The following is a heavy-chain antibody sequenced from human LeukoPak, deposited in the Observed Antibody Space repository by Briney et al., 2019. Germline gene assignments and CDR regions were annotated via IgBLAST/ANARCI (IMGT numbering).Heavy chain of an antibody. CDR3: GRTYFDFWSSYYPVDD. Sequence: GGSLRLSCAASGFTFSSYAMHWVRQAPGKGLEWVAVISYDGSNKYYADSVKGRFTISRDNPKFMVYLQMNSLRAEDTAMYYCGRTYFDFWSSYYPVDDWGQGTLVAVSS. CDR2: ISYDGSNK. CDR1: GFTFSSYA. V-gene: IGHV3-30-3*01. D-gene: IGHD3-3*01. J-gene: IGHJ4*02.